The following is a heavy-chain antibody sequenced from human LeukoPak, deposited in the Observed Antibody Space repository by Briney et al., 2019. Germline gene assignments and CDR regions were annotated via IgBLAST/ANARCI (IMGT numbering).Heavy chain of an antibody. D-gene: IGHD2-8*01. V-gene: IGHV1-46*01. CDR2: INPSGGSP. CDR1: GYTFTSYY. CDR3: ARGANGLDF. J-gene: IGHJ4*02. Sequence: ASVKVSCKASGYTFTSYYIHWVRQAPGQGLEWMVIINPSGGSPSYSQKFQGRVTMTRDTSTSTVYMELSSLRSDHTAIYYCARGANGLDFWGQGTLVTVSS.